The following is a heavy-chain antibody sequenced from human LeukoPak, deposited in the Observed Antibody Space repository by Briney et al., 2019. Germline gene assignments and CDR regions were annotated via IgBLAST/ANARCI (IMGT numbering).Heavy chain of an antibody. D-gene: IGHD6-19*01. CDR1: GFTFSNYA. J-gene: IGHJ4*02. V-gene: IGHV3-23*01. CDR2: ISGSGGST. CDR3: AKGRTAYSSGWYLFDY. Sequence: GGSLRLSCAASGFTFSNYAMNWVRQAPGKGLEWVSAISGSGGSTYYADSVKGRFTISRDNSKNTLYLQMNSLRAEDTAVYFCAKGRTAYSSGWYLFDYWGQGTLVTVSS.